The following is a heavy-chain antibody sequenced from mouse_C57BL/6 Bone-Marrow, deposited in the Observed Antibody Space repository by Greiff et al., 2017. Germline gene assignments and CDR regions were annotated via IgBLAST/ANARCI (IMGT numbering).Heavy chain of an antibody. V-gene: IGHV1-59*01. CDR1: GYTFTSYW. Sequence: QVQLQQPGAELVRPGTSVKLSCKASGYTFTSYWMHWVQQRPGQGLEWIGVIDPSDSYTNYNQKFKGKATLTVDTSSSTAYMQLSSLTSEDSAVYYCALHYYGSSYRWYFDVWGTGTTVTVSS. D-gene: IGHD1-1*01. CDR3: ALHYYGSSYRWYFDV. CDR2: IDPSDSYT. J-gene: IGHJ1*03.